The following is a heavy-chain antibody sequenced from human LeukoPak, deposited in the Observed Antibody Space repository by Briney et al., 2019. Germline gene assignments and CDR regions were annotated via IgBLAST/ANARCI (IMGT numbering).Heavy chain of an antibody. CDR2: IYSGGST. Sequence: PGGSLRLSCAASGSTVSSNYMSWVRQAPGKGLEWVSVIYSGGSTYYADSVKGRFTISRDNSKNTLYLQMNSLRAEDTAVYYCARETTQWELLTNWGQGTLVTVSS. J-gene: IGHJ4*02. CDR3: ARETTQWELLTN. V-gene: IGHV3-53*01. CDR1: GSTVSSNY. D-gene: IGHD1-26*01.